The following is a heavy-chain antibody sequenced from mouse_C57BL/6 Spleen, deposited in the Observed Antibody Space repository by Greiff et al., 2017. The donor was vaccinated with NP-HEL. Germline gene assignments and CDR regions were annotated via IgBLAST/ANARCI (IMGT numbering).Heavy chain of an antibody. CDR2: ISDGGSYT. CDR3: ARDLGYDYRAWFAY. J-gene: IGHJ3*01. Sequence: EVKLVESGGGLVKPGGSLKLSCAASGFTFSSYAMSWVRQTPEKRLEWVATISDGGSYTYYPDNVKGRFTISRDNAKNNLYLQMSHLKSEDTAMYYCARDLGYDYRAWFAYWGQGTLVTVSA. V-gene: IGHV5-4*01. CDR1: GFTFSSYA. D-gene: IGHD2-4*01.